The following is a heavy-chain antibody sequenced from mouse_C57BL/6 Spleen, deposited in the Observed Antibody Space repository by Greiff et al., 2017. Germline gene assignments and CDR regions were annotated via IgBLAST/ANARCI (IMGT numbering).Heavy chain of an antibody. CDR2: INPYNGGT. CDR1: GYTFTDYY. Sequence: EVQLQQSGPVLVKPGASVKMSCKASGYTFTDYYMNWVKQSHGKSLEWIGVINPYNGGTSYNQKFKGKATLTVDKSSSTAYMELNSLTSEDAAVYYCARGYGSSHLDYWGQGTTLTVSS. V-gene: IGHV1-19*01. D-gene: IGHD1-1*01. J-gene: IGHJ2*01. CDR3: ARGYGSSHLDY.